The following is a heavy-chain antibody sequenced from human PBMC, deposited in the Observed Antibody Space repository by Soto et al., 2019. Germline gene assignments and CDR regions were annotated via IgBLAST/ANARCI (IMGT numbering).Heavy chain of an antibody. D-gene: IGHD2-2*01. CDR2: INHSGST. CDR3: ARLQLHQRGGYYYYYMDV. Sequence: QVQLQQWGAGLLKPSETLSLTCAVYGGSFSGYYWSWIRQPPGKGLEWIGEINHSGSTNYNPSLKSRVTISVDTSKNQFSLKLSSVTAADTAVYYCARLQLHQRGGYYYYYMDVWGKGTTVTVSS. V-gene: IGHV4-34*01. J-gene: IGHJ6*03. CDR1: GGSFSGYY.